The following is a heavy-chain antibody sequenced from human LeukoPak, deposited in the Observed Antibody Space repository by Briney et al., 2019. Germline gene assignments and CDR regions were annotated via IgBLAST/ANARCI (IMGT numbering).Heavy chain of an antibody. CDR3: ARVSWGYSSGEGCLDY. D-gene: IGHD6-19*01. Sequence: GRSLRLSCAASGFTFSSYAMHWVRQAPGKGLEWVAVISYDGSNKYYADSVKGRFTISRDNSKNTLYLQMNSLRAEDTAVYYCARVSWGYSSGEGCLDYWGQGTLVTVSS. CDR2: ISYDGSNK. V-gene: IGHV3-30*01. CDR1: GFTFSSYA. J-gene: IGHJ4*02.